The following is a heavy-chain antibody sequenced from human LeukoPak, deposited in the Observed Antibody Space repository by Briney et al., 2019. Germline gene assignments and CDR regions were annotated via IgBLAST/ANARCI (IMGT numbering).Heavy chain of an antibody. D-gene: IGHD5-18*01. J-gene: IGHJ6*03. V-gene: IGHV1-69*05. CDR1: GGTFSSYA. CDR2: IIPIFGTA. Sequence: ASVKVSCKASGGTFSSYAISWVRQAPGQGLEWMGGIIPIFGTANYAQKFQGRVTITTDESTSTAYMELSSLRSEDTAVYYCASGGYSYDHSTYSYYMDVWGKGTTVTVSS. CDR3: ASGGYSYDHSTYSYYMDV.